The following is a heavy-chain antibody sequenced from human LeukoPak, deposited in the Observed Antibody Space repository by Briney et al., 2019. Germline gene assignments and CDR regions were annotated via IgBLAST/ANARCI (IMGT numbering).Heavy chain of an antibody. Sequence: GGSLRLSCAASGFTVRSNYMTWVRQAPGKGLDGVSVIYIGGSTYYADSVKGRFTISRDNSKNTLYLQMNSLRTEDTAIYYCAREGVAAAGYYYYYMDVWGKGTTVTVSS. CDR2: IYIGGST. J-gene: IGHJ6*03. V-gene: IGHV3-66*02. D-gene: IGHD6-13*01. CDR3: AREGVAAAGYYYYYMDV. CDR1: GFTVRSNY.